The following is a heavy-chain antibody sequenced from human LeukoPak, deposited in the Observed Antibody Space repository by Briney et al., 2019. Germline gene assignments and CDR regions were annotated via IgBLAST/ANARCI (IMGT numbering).Heavy chain of an antibody. D-gene: IGHD3-10*01. CDR1: GFTFSSYS. V-gene: IGHV3-21*01. CDR2: ISSSISYI. CDR3: TRLDYGSGSYYDY. Sequence: GGSLRLSCAASGFTFSSYSMNWVRQAPGAGLEWVSSISSSISYIYYADSVKGRFTISRDNAKNSLYLQMNRLRAEETAVYYCTRLDYGSGSYYDYWGQGTLVTVSS. J-gene: IGHJ4*02.